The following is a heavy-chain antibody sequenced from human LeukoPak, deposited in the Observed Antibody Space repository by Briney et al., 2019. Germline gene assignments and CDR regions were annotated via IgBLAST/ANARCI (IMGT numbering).Heavy chain of an antibody. CDR3: ARMGVGAMGF. CDR1: EFTVSSNY. V-gene: IGHV3-53*01. CDR2: IYSGGST. J-gene: IGHJ4*02. D-gene: IGHD1-26*01. Sequence: PGGSLRLSCAASEFTVSSNYMSWVRQDPGKGLEWVSVIYSGGSTYYADSVKGRFTISRDNSKNILYLQMNSLRAEDTAVYYCARMGVGAMGFWGQGTLVTVSS.